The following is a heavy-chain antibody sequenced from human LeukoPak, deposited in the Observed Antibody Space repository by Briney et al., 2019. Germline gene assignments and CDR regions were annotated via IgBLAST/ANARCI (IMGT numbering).Heavy chain of an antibody. Sequence: ETLSLTCTVYGGSFSGYYWSWVRQAPGKGLEWVSGINWNGGSTGYADSVKGRFTISRDNAKNSLYLQMNSLRAEDTALYHCARQRPIDYYYYYMDVWGKGTTVTISS. J-gene: IGHJ6*03. CDR1: GGSFSGYY. CDR3: ARQRPIDYYYYYMDV. CDR2: INWNGGST. V-gene: IGHV3-20*01. D-gene: IGHD1-1*01.